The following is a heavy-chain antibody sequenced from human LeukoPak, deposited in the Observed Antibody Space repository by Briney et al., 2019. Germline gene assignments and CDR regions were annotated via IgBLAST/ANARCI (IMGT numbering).Heavy chain of an antibody. CDR3: AKDRGWLSIAAHFDY. CDR2: ISYDGSNK. D-gene: IGHD6-13*01. CDR1: GFTFSSCG. J-gene: IGHJ4*02. V-gene: IGHV3-30*18. Sequence: PGRSLRLSCAASGFTFSSCGMHWVRQAPGKGLEWVAVISYDGSNKYYADSVKGRFTISRDNSKNTLYLQMNSLRAEDTAVYYCAKDRGWLSIAAHFDYWGQGTLVTVSS.